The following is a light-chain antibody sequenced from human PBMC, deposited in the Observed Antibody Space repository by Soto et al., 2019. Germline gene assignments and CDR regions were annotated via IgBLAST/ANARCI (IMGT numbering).Light chain of an antibody. V-gene: IGLV1-40*01. Sequence: QSVLTQPPSVSGAPGQRVTISCTGRGSNIGAGYDVHWYQQLPGTSPKLLIYGNSNRPSGVPDRFSASKSGTSASLAITGLRAEDEADYYCQSYDSSLGGSIFGGGTKVTVL. CDR3: QSYDSSLGGSI. CDR2: GNS. CDR1: GSNIGAGYD. J-gene: IGLJ2*01.